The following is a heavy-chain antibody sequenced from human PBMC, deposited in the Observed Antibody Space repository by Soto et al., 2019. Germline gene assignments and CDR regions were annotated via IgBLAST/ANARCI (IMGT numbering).Heavy chain of an antibody. CDR3: ARVLPFRGYELFDY. CDR1: GGTFSSYT. V-gene: IGHV1-69*02. J-gene: IGHJ4*02. CDR2: IIPILGIA. Sequence: GASVKVSCKASGGTFSSYTISWVRQAPGQGLEWMGRIIPILGIANYAQKFQGRVTITADKSTSTAYMELSSLRSEDTAVYYCARVLPFRGYELFDYWGQGTLVTVSS. D-gene: IGHD5-12*01.